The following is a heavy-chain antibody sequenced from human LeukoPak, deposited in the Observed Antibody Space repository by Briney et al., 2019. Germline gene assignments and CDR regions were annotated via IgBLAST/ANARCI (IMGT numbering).Heavy chain of an antibody. Sequence: SETLSLTCVVSGGSLSTHHWSWIRQSPGRGLEWIGYISDSGSTNYNPSLKSRVTISVDTSKNQFSLMLSSVTAADTAVYYCARGYDSSAYYPLNYWGQGTLVTVSS. CDR1: GGSLSTHH. CDR3: ARGYDSSAYYPLNY. J-gene: IGHJ4*02. CDR2: ISDSGST. V-gene: IGHV4-59*11. D-gene: IGHD3-22*01.